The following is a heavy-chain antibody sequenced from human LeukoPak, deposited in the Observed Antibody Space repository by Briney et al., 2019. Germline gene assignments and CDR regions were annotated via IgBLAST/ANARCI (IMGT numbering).Heavy chain of an antibody. D-gene: IGHD5-18*01. CDR2: LSPYNGNT. J-gene: IGHJ4*02. V-gene: IGHV1-18*01. CDR1: RYTFTSYV. Sequence: SVKVSCKPSRYTFTSYVISCVRQAPGQGLEWMGWLSPYNGNTNYAQKLQGRVTMTTHTSTSTAYMEVRSLRYDDTAVYYCARDKPSYSYGYAWWGQGTLVTVSS. CDR3: ARDKPSYSYGYAW.